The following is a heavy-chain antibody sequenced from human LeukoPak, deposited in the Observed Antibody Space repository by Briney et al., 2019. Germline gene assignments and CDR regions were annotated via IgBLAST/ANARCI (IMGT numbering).Heavy chain of an antibody. J-gene: IGHJ4*02. CDR3: ARDYPLRYTSWYFDY. CDR2: IWYDGSNK. Sequence: GGSLRLSCAASGFTFSSYGMHWVRQAPGKGLEWVAVIWYDGSNKYYADSVKGRFTISRDNSKNTLYLQMNSLRAEDTAVYYRARDYPLRYTSWYFDYWGQGTLVTVSS. D-gene: IGHD5-18*01. CDR1: GFTFSSYG. V-gene: IGHV3-33*01.